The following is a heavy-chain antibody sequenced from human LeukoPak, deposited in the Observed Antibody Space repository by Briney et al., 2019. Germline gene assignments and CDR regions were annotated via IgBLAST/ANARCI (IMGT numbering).Heavy chain of an antibody. J-gene: IGHJ6*02. D-gene: IGHD1-14*01. CDR1: GGSISSSNW. CDR3: ARVMGLGTSPTYGMDV. Sequence: PSETLSLTCAVSGGSISSSNWWSWVRQPPGKGLEWIGEIYHSGSTNYNPSLKSRVTISVDKSKNQFSLKLSSVTAADTAVYYCARVMGLGTSPTYGMDVWGQGTTVTVSS. V-gene: IGHV4-4*02. CDR2: IYHSGST.